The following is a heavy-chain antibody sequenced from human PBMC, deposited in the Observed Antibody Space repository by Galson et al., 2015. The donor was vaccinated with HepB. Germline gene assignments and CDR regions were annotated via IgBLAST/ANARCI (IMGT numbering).Heavy chain of an antibody. Sequence: SLRLSCAASGFTFSSYGMHWVRQAPGTGLEWVAVISYDGSNKYYADSVKGRFTISRDNSKNTLYLQMNSLRAEDTAVYYCAKEYHDFWSADIGGSDAFDIWGQGTMVTVFS. J-gene: IGHJ3*02. CDR3: AKEYHDFWSADIGGSDAFDI. CDR1: GFTFSSYG. CDR2: ISYDGSNK. D-gene: IGHD3-3*01. V-gene: IGHV3-30*18.